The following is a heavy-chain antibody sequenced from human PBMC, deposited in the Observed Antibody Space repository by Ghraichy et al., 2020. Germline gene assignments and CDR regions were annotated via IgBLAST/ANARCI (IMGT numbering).Heavy chain of an antibody. Sequence: ASVKVSCKASGYTFTSYDINWVRQATGQGLEWMGWMNPNSGNTGYAQKFQGRVTMTRNTSISTAYMELSSLRSEDTAVYYCARGRMVRGRVAAGYWGQGTLVTVSS. J-gene: IGHJ4*02. CDR1: GYTFTSYD. CDR3: ARGRMVRGRVAAGY. CDR2: MNPNSGNT. V-gene: IGHV1-8*01. D-gene: IGHD3-10*01.